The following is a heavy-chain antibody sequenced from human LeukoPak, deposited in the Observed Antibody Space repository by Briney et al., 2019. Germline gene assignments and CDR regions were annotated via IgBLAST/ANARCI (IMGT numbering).Heavy chain of an antibody. CDR3: AREGYDTSGYYFKGAFDI. CDR2: IKQDGSEK. Sequence: PGGSLRLSCAASGFTFSSHWMTWVRQAPGKGLEWVANIKQDGSEKYYVDSVQGRFTISRDNAKNSLYLQMNSLRAEDTAVYYCAREGYDTSGYYFKGAFDIWGQGTMVTVSS. V-gene: IGHV3-7*01. J-gene: IGHJ3*02. D-gene: IGHD3-22*01. CDR1: GFTFSSHW.